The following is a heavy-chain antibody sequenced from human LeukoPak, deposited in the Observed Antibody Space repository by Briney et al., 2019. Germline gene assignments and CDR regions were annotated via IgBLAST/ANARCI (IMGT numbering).Heavy chain of an antibody. CDR2: TYSGGTT. CDR3: AKEGGLGYCSTTSCAFAH. Sequence: GGSLRLSCAGSGFSVSDNYMTWVRQAPGKGPEWVSVTYSGGTTYYADSVEGRFTISRDSTKNTLYLQMNSLRTEDTAVYYCAKEGGLGYCSTTSCAFAHWGRGTLVTVSS. D-gene: IGHD2-2*01. J-gene: IGHJ4*02. V-gene: IGHV3-53*01. CDR1: GFSVSDNY.